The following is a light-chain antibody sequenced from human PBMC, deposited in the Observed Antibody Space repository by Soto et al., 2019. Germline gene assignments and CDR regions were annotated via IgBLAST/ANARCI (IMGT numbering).Light chain of an antibody. CDR3: QQYNKWPPRT. CDR2: GAS. V-gene: IGKV3-15*01. Sequence: DIMMKQSPATPSVTPGERTTLSCRASQSVSSHLAWYQQRPGQAPRLLIYGASSRATGIPARFSGSGSGTEFTLTINILKSEDFAVYYCQQYNKWPPRTFGQGTKVDIK. J-gene: IGKJ1*01. CDR1: QSVSSH.